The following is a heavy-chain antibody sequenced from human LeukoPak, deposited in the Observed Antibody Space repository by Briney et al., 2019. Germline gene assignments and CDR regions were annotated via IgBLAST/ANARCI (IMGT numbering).Heavy chain of an antibody. CDR2: IYSGGST. CDR3: ARDRSGSYFW. CDR1: GFTFSSSA. Sequence: GGSLRLSCAASGFTFSSSAMSWVRQAPGKGLEWVSVIYSGGSTYYADSVKGRFTISRDNSKNTLYLQMNSLRAEDTAVYYCARDRSGSYFWWGQGTLVTVSS. D-gene: IGHD1-26*01. J-gene: IGHJ4*02. V-gene: IGHV3-53*01.